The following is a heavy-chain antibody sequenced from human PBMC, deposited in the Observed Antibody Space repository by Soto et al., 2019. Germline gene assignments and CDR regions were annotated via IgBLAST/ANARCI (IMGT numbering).Heavy chain of an antibody. V-gene: IGHV3-11*01. Sequence: TGGSLRLSCAASGFTFSDYYMTWIRQAPGKGLERVSYIGSRGSSIYYADSVKGRFTVSRDNAKNSVSLQMNSLRAEDTALYYCARVTSSSIIDYWGQGALVTVSS. J-gene: IGHJ4*02. CDR1: GFTFSDYY. CDR2: IGSRGSSI. CDR3: ARVTSSSIIDY. D-gene: IGHD6-6*01.